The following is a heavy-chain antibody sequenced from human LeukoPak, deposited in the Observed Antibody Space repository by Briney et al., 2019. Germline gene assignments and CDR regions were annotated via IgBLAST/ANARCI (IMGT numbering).Heavy chain of an antibody. CDR1: GYSISSGYY. J-gene: IGHJ5*02. CDR3: ARRSYDFWSGYHTERFDP. Sequence: PSETLSLTCAVSGYSISSGYYWGWIRQPPGKGLEWIGSIYHSGSTYYNPSLKSRVTISVDTSKNQFSLKLSSVTAADTAVYYCARRSYDFWSGYHTERFDPWGQGTLVTVSS. CDR2: IYHSGST. D-gene: IGHD3-3*01. V-gene: IGHV4-38-2*01.